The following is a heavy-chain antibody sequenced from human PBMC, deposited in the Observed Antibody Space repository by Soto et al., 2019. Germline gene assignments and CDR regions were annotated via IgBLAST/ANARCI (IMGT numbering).Heavy chain of an antibody. CDR1: GGSISSGDYY. D-gene: IGHD2-8*01. V-gene: IGHV4-30-4*01. CDR2: IYYSGST. Sequence: SETLSLTCTVSGGSISSGDYYWSWIRHPPGKGLEWIGYIYYSGSTYYNPSLKSRVTISVDTSKNQFSLKLSSVTAADTAVYYCAPARPRYWANGVSYTVSGSFGPWGEGTRVT. CDR3: APARPRYWANGVSYTVSGSFGP. J-gene: IGHJ5*02.